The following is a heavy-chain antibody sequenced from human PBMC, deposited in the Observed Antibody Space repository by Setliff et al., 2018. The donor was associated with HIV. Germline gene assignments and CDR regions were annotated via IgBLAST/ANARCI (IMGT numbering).Heavy chain of an antibody. CDR2: INHSGST. CDR3: ARDANELEGPYYYYNYMDV. J-gene: IGHJ6*03. CDR1: GESFSGYY. Sequence: SETLSLTCAVYGESFSGYYWNWIRQPPGKGLEWIGEINHSGSTNYNPSLKSRVTISLDTSKNQFSLKLSSVTAADTAVYYCARDANELEGPYYYYNYMDVWGKGTTVTVSS. V-gene: IGHV4-34*01. D-gene: IGHD3-16*01.